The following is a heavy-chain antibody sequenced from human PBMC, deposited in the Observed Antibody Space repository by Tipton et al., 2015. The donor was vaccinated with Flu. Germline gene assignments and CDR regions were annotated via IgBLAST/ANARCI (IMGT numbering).Heavy chain of an antibody. CDR2: ISGYNGDT. CDR3: ARDRGSYNIHLEYHYYYGMDV. CDR1: GYTFTNFG. D-gene: IGHD1-26*01. J-gene: IGHJ6*02. V-gene: IGHV1-18*01. Sequence: QMQLVQSGVEVKKPGASVKVSCKASGYTFTNFGITWVRQAPGQGLEWMGWISGYNGDTNYAEKLQGRVTMTTDASTHTAYMELRSLKSDGTAMYYCARDRGSYNIHLEYHYYYGMDVWGQGTTVTVSS.